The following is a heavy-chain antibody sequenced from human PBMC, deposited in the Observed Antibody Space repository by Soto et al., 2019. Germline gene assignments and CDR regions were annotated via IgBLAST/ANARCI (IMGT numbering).Heavy chain of an antibody. J-gene: IGHJ5*01. CDR3: VYVSCTSSTYFDTDS. Sequence: PGGSLRLSCAASGFTFSSYWMHWVRQAPGKGLVWVSRINSDGSSTSYADSVKGRFTISRDNAKNTLYLQMNSLRAEDTAIYYCVYVSCTSSTYFDTDSWGQGPLVTV. CDR2: INSDGSST. V-gene: IGHV3-74*01. D-gene: IGHD2-8*01. CDR1: GFTFSSYW.